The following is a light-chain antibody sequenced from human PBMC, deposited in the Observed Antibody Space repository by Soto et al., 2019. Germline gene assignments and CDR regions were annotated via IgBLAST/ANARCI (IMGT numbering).Light chain of an antibody. J-gene: IGKJ1*01. V-gene: IGKV3-11*01. CDR3: QQRSNWPQT. CDR1: QNVANY. CDR2: ESS. Sequence: EIVLTQSPATLSLSPGERATLSCRASQNVANYLDWYQQKPGQAPRLLIYESSNRATGIAARFSGSGSGTDFTLTISSLEPEDFAVYYSQQRSNWPQTFGQGTKVDIK.